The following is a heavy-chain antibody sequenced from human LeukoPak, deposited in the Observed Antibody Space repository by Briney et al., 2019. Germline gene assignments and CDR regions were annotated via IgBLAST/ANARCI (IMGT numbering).Heavy chain of an antibody. D-gene: IGHD6-19*01. CDR3: AKGAGWYEY. CDR2: INNNGRT. Sequence: KPSETLSLTCSVSGGSISNYFWTWIRQPPGKGLEWIAYINNNGRTNYNPSLKSRATISGDTSKNRFSLRLTSVTPADTAVYYCAKGAGWYEYWGQGTLVTVSS. V-gene: IGHV4-59*01. J-gene: IGHJ4*02. CDR1: GGSISNYF.